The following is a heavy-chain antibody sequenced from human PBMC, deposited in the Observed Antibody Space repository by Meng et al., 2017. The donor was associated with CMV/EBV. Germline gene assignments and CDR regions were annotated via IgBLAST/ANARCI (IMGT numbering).Heavy chain of an antibody. Sequence: ASVKVSCKASGYTFTSYDINWVRQATGQGLEWMGWMNPNSGNTGYAQKFQGRVTITRNTSISTAYMELSSLRSEDTAVYYCARVGAPIVVVPACRNGYSNYPVCAYYGVDVWGQGTTVTVSS. CDR3: ARVGAPIVVVPACRNGYSNYPVCAYYGVDV. J-gene: IGHJ6*02. CDR1: GYTFTSYD. V-gene: IGHV1-8*03. CDR2: MNPNSGNT. D-gene: IGHD2-2*01.